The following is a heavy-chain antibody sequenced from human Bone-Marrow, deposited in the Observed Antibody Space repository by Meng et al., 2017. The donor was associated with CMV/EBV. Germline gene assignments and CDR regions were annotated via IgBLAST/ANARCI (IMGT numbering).Heavy chain of an antibody. CDR1: GFTFSSYS. CDR2: ISSSSSYI. J-gene: IGHJ6*02. CDR3: ARASVLMVIYYYGMDV. V-gene: IGHV3-21*01. Sequence: GESLKISCAASGFTFSSYSMNWVRQAPGKGLEWVSSISSSSSYIYYADSVKGQFTISRDNAKNSLYLQMNSLRAEDTAVYYRARASVLMVIYYYGMDVWGQGTTVTVSS. D-gene: IGHD2-8*01.